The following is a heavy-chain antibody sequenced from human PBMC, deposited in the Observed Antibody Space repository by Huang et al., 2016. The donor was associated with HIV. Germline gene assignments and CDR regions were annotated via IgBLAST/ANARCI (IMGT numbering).Heavy chain of an antibody. V-gene: IGHV4-34*02. D-gene: IGHD6-19*01. CDR1: AGSFSSYH. CDR2: LNHNGGT. J-gene: IGHJ4*02. Sequence: QVQLQEWGAGVLKPSETLSLTCAVYAGSFSSYHWTWIRQPPGTGLEWIGNLNHNGGTHYKSSLKGRGTISLDKSKSQFSLKISSLTAADTAIYYCARGSVEFNAGWFTTGNFDLWGQGTLVTVSS. CDR3: ARGSVEFNAGWFTTGNFDL.